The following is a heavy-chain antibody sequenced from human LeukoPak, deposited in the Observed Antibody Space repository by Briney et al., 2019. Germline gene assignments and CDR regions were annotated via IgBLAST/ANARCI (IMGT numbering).Heavy chain of an antibody. Sequence: EASETLSLTCTVSGGSISSSSYYWGWIRQPPGKGLEWIGSIYYSGSTYYNPSLKSRVTISVDTSKNQFSLKLSSVTAADTAVYYCAVCSGSWLFDYWGQGTLVTVSS. CDR3: AVCSGSWLFDY. J-gene: IGHJ4*02. D-gene: IGHD6-13*01. V-gene: IGHV4-39*01. CDR2: IYYSGST. CDR1: GGSISSSSYY.